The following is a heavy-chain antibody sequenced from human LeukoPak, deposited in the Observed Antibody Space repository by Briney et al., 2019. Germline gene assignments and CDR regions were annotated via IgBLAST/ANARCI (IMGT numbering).Heavy chain of an antibody. CDR3: AGDYYDAY. Sequence: SETLSLTCTVSGGSISSSTYYWGWIRQPPGKGLEWIGNIYYSGSTYYNPSLKGRVTISVDTSKNQFSLKLSSVTAADTAVYYCAGDYYDAYWGQGTLVTVSS. J-gene: IGHJ4*02. V-gene: IGHV4-39*01. D-gene: IGHD3-22*01. CDR1: GGSISSSTYY. CDR2: IYYSGST.